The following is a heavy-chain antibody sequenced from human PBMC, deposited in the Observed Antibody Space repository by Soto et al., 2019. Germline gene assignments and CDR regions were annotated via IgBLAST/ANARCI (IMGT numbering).Heavy chain of an antibody. D-gene: IGHD3-3*01. V-gene: IGHV1-69*01. J-gene: IGHJ5*02. CDR1: GGTFSSYA. Sequence: QVQLVQSGAEVKKPGSSVKVSCKASGGTFSSYAISWVRQAPGQGLEWMGGIIPIFGTANYAQKFQGRVTITADESTSTTYMELSSLRSEDTAVYYCARDGAGITIFGVVTGANWFAPWGQGTLVTVSS. CDR3: ARDGAGITIFGVVTGANWFAP. CDR2: IIPIFGTA.